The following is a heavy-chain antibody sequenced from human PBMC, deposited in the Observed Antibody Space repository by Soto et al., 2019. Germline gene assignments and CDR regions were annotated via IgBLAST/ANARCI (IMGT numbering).Heavy chain of an antibody. CDR2: IYYSGST. Sequence: SETLSLTCTVSGGSISSGDYYWSWIRQPPGKGLEWIGYIYYSGSTYYNPSLKSRVTISVDTSKNQFSLKLSSVTAADTAVYYCAREQDRHYYYYGMDVWGQGTTVTVSS. V-gene: IGHV4-30-4*01. J-gene: IGHJ6*02. CDR3: AREQDRHYYYYGMDV. D-gene: IGHD2-15*01. CDR1: GGSISSGDYY.